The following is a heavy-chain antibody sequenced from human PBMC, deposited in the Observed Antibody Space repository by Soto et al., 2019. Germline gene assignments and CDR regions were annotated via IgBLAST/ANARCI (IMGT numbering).Heavy chain of an antibody. D-gene: IGHD3-10*01. J-gene: IGHJ6*02. CDR1: GFTFSSYG. Sequence: QVQLVESGGCVVQPGRSLRLSCAASGFTFSSYGMHWVRQAPGKGLEWVAVISYDGSNKYYADSVKGRFTISRDNSKNTLYLQMNSLRAEDTAVYYCAKDSSKLWFGELSFWGQGTTVTVSS. V-gene: IGHV3-30*18. CDR2: ISYDGSNK. CDR3: AKDSSKLWFGELSF.